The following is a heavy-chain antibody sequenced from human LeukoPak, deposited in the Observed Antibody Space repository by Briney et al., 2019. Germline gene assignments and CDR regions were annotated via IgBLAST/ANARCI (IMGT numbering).Heavy chain of an antibody. CDR3: ARDRAIQVAGGFDY. CDR2: IWYDGSNK. Sequence: RSLRLSCAASGFTFSSYGMHWVRQAPGKGLEWVAVIWYDGSNKYYADSVKGRFTISRDNSKNTLYLQMNSLRAEDTAVYYCARDRAIQVAGGFDYWGQGTLVTVSS. J-gene: IGHJ4*02. D-gene: IGHD6-19*01. CDR1: GFTFSSYG. V-gene: IGHV3-33*01.